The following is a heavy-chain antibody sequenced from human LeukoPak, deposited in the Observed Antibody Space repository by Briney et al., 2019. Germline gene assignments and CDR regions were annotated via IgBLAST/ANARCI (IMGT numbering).Heavy chain of an antibody. D-gene: IGHD5-18*01. CDR2: ITPSDGST. V-gene: IGHV1-46*01. CDR3: ARDSYGSDY. J-gene: IGHJ4*02. Sequence: GASVKVSCMASGYTFSNYHVHWVRQAPGQGLEWMGKITPSDGSTTYAQNFQDRVIMTRDTSLSTVYMQLSSLRSEDTAVYYCARDSYGSDYWGQGTLVTVSS. CDR1: GYTFSNYH.